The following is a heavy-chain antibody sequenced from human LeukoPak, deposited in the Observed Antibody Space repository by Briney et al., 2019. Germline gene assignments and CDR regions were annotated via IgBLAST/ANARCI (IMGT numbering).Heavy chain of an antibody. Sequence: KVSCKASGGTFRSYAISWVRQAPGQGLEWIGRIISILGIANYAQKFQGRVTITADKSTSTAYMVLSSLRSEDTAVCYCARDRPWDSGSYSDYWGKGTLVTVSS. D-gene: IGHD1-26*01. V-gene: IGHV1-69*04. CDR3: ARDRPWDSGSYSDY. CDR1: GGTFRSYA. J-gene: IGHJ4*02. CDR2: IISILGIA.